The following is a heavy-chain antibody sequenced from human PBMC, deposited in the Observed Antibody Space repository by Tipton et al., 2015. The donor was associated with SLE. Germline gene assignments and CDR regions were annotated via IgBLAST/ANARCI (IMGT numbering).Heavy chain of an antibody. D-gene: IGHD2-2*01. V-gene: IGHV3-48*01. CDR3: VRGGSVVLAVGVS. CDR2: ISSSSSTI. Sequence: SLRLSCADSGFTFSSDSMHWVRQAPGKGLEWVSYISSSSSTIYYADSVKGRFTISRDNAKNSLFLQMNSLRVEDTALYYCVRGGSVVLAVGVSWGQGTLVTVSS. CDR1: GFTFSSDS. J-gene: IGHJ5*02.